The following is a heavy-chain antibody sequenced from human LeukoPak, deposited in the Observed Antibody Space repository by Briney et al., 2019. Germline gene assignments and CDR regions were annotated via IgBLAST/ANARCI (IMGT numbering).Heavy chain of an antibody. V-gene: IGHV3-23*01. J-gene: IGHJ4*02. CDR3: ARIRRYSSGWWLVDY. Sequence: GFLKLFRATSGFNLKNFGMNLVRPAPGKGLEWVSAISGSGGSTYYADSVKGRFTISRDNSKNTLYLQMNSLRAEDTAVYYCARIRRYSSGWWLVDYWGQGTLVTVSS. CDR2: ISGSGGST. CDR1: GFNLKNFG. D-gene: IGHD6-19*01.